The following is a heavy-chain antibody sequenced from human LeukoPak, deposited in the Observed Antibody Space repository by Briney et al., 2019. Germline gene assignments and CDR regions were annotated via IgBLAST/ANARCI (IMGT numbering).Heavy chain of an antibody. V-gene: IGHV1-46*01. CDR2: INPSGGST. CDR3: ARDGVVRGVSAPGGNYYYYYGMDV. D-gene: IGHD3-10*01. CDR1: GYTFTSYY. J-gene: IGHJ6*04. Sequence: GASVKVSCKASGYTFTSYYMHWVRQAPGQGLEWMGIINPSGGSTSYAQKFQGRVTMTRDTSTSTVYMELSSLRSEDTAVYYCARDGVVRGVSAPGGNYYYYYGMDVWGKGTTVTVSS.